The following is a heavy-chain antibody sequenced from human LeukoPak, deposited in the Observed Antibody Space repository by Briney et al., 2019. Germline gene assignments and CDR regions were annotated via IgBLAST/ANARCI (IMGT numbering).Heavy chain of an antibody. CDR2: IYYSGST. D-gene: IGHD3-22*01. J-gene: IGHJ4*02. Sequence: SQTLSLTCTVSGGSISSGGYYWSWIRQHPGKGLEWIGYIYYSGSTYYNPSLKSRVTILVDTSKNQFSLKLSSVTAADTAVYYCATNNYYDSSGYSAALGYWGQGTLVTVSS. V-gene: IGHV4-31*03. CDR3: ATNNYYDSSGYSAALGY. CDR1: GGSISSGGYY.